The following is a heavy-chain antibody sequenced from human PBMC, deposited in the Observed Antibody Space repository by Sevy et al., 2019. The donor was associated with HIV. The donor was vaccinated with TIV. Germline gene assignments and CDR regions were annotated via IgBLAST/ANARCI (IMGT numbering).Heavy chain of an antibody. CDR2: IRGTVTDK. J-gene: IGHJ4*02. CDR1: GFTFGYYS. Sequence: GGSRELSFAPSGFTFGYYSLNWARQPPGRGRGGFSSIRGTVTDKRYADSVKARFTISRDNAQNSLSLQMNSLRAEDTAVYYCARDRGYGDYGGEFDYWGQGTLVTVSS. CDR3: ARDRGYGDYGGEFDY. D-gene: IGHD4-17*01. V-gene: IGHV3-21*01.